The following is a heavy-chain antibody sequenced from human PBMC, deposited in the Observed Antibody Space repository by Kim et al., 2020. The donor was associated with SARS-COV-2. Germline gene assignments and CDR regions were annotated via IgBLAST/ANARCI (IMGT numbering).Heavy chain of an antibody. V-gene: IGHV4-59*01. D-gene: IGHD4-17*01. Sequence: STPSLKSRVTISVDTSKNQFSLKLSSVTAADTAVYYCARYTVTTGREFDPWGQGTLVTVSS. J-gene: IGHJ5*02. CDR3: ARYTVTTGREFDP.